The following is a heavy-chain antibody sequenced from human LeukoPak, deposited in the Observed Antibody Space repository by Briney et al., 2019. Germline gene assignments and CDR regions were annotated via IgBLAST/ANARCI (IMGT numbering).Heavy chain of an antibody. D-gene: IGHD6-13*01. CDR1: KGSFTGYF. CDR3: GGDRASSYD. V-gene: IGHV4-34*01. J-gene: IGHJ4*02. CDR2: ISNSGST. Sequence: KPSETLSLTCAVYKGSFTGYFWSWIRQPPGKGLEWIGKISNSGSTNYNSSLKSRVTISIDTSKNQFSLKLRSVTGADTAVYYCGGDRASSYDWGQGTLVTVSS.